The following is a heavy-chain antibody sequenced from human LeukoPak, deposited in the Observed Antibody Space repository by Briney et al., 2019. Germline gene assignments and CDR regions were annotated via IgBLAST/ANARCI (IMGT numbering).Heavy chain of an antibody. CDR3: ARLPGYCSSTSCSHMDV. J-gene: IGHJ6*03. CDR1: GYSFTSYW. D-gene: IGHD2-2*01. V-gene: IGHV5-51*01. CDR2: IYPGDSDT. Sequence: GESLKISCKGSGYSFTSYWIGWVRQMPGKGLEWMGIIYPGDSDTRYSPSFQGQVTTSADKSISTAYLQWSSLKASDTAMYYCARLPGYCSSTSCSHMDVWGKGTTVTVSS.